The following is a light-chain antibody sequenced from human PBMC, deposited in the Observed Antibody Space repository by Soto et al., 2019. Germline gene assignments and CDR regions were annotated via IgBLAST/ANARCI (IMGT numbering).Light chain of an antibody. CDR3: QHYNSFSWT. CDR2: DAS. J-gene: IGKJ1*01. CDR1: QSIGSW. Sequence: DIQMTQSPSTLSASVGETVTITCRASQSIGSWLAWYQQKTGKAPKLLIRDASSLERGVPSRFRGRGSATNFTLTISSLQPDDFAAYYCQHYNSFSWTFGQGTKVEIK. V-gene: IGKV1-5*01.